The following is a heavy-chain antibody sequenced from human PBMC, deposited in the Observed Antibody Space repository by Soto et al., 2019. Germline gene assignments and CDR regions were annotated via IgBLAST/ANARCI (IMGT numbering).Heavy chain of an antibody. D-gene: IGHD6-13*01. CDR1: GYTFTGYY. CDR2: INPNSGDT. V-gene: IGHV1-2*04. J-gene: IGHJ4*02. Sequence: QVQLVQSGAEVKKPGASVKVSCKTSGYTFTGYYMHWVRQAPGQGLEWMGWINPNSGDTNYAQKFXXWXTXXRDTPFSTAYMELSRLTSDDTAVYYCARQQSGLDYWGQGTLVTVSS. CDR3: ARQQSGLDY.